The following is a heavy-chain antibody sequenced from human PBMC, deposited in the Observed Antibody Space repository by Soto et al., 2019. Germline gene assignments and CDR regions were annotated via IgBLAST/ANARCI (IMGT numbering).Heavy chain of an antibody. CDR2: INADGSRT. Sequence: EVQLVESGGGLVQPGGSLGLSCAASGFTSSNYWMHWVRQVPGKGLVWVSRINADGSRTTYADSVKGRFTISRDNAKNTLYLQMNSLRAEDTAVYYCAAHDYGEYWGQGTLVTVSA. J-gene: IGHJ4*02. CDR1: GFTSSNYW. V-gene: IGHV3-74*01. CDR3: AAHDYGEY.